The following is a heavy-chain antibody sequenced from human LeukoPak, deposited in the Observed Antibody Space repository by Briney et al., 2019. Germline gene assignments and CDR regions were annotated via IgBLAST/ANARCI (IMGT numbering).Heavy chain of an antibody. CDR3: ARDQRRHYYDSSGYYSYGMDV. D-gene: IGHD3-22*01. Sequence: ASAKVSCKASGYTFTGYYMHWVRQAPGQGLEWMGWINPNSGGTNYAQKFQGRVTMTRDTSISTAYMELSRLRSDDTAVYYCARDQRRHYYDSSGYYSYGMDVWGQGTTVTVSS. V-gene: IGHV1-2*02. CDR1: GYTFTGYY. CDR2: INPNSGGT. J-gene: IGHJ6*02.